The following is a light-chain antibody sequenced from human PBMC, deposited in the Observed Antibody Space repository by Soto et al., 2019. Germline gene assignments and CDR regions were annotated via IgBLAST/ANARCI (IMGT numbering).Light chain of an antibody. CDR1: KLGDKY. CDR2: QDR. J-gene: IGLJ1*01. Sequence: SYELTQPPSVSVSPGQTASISCSGDKLGDKYACWYQQKPGQSPVLVIYQDRKRHSGIPERFSGSSSGNTATLTISGTQAMDEADYYCQTWDSSTYVFGTGTKLTVL. V-gene: IGLV3-1*01. CDR3: QTWDSSTYV.